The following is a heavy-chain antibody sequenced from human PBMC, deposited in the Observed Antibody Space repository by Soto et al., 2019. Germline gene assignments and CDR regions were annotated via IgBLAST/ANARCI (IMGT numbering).Heavy chain of an antibody. J-gene: IGHJ3*02. V-gene: IGHV4-61*01. CDR3: ARDRGIAVAGDAFDI. CDR2: IYYSGST. Sequence: QVQLQESGPGLVKPSETLSLTCTVSGGSVSSGSYYWSWIRQPPGKGLEWIGYIYYSGSTNYNPSLKRRVTISVDTSKNQFSLKLSSVAAADTAVYYCARDRGIAVAGDAFDIWGQGTMVTVSS. D-gene: IGHD6-19*01. CDR1: GGSVSSGSYY.